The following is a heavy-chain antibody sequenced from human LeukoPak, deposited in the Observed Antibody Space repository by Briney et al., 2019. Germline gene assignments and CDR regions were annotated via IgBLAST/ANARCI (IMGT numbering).Heavy chain of an antibody. V-gene: IGHV1-2*06. Sequence: ASVKVSCKASGYTFTGYFMHWVRQAPGQGLEWMGRINPNSGDTNYAQNFQGRVTMTRDTSISTAYMELSRLRSDDTAVYYCARDLPSTPNWELDYWGQGTLVTVSS. J-gene: IGHJ4*02. D-gene: IGHD7-27*01. CDR3: ARDLPSTPNWELDY. CDR1: GYTFTGYF. CDR2: INPNSGDT.